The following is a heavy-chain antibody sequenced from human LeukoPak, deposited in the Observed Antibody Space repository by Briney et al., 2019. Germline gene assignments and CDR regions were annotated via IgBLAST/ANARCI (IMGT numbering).Heavy chain of an antibody. CDR3: AKRGVVIRVILVGFHKEAYYFDS. CDR1: GITLSKYG. D-gene: IGHD3-22*01. CDR2: ISDSGGST. V-gene: IGHV3-23*01. Sequence: GGSLRLSCPVSGITLSKYGMSWVRQAPGKGLEWVAGISDSGGSTNYADSVKGRCTISRDNPKNTLYLQMNSLRAVDTAVYFCAKRGVVIRVILVGFHKEAYYFDSWGQGALVTVSS. J-gene: IGHJ4*02.